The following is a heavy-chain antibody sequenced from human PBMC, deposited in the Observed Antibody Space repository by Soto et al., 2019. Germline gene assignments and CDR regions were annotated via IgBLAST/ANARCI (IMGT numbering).Heavy chain of an antibody. D-gene: IGHD6-19*01. Sequence: QVQLQESGPGLVKPSETLSLTCTVSGGSISSYYWSWIRQPPGKGLEWMGYIYYSGWTNYNPSLESRFTTSVVQSRIQFSLKLSSVTSSVTAVYYGALGGTALSGMSALDIWGQGTMVTVSS. CDR3: ALGGTALSGMSALDI. CDR1: GGSISSYY. J-gene: IGHJ3*02. CDR2: IYYSGWT. V-gene: IGHV4-59*01.